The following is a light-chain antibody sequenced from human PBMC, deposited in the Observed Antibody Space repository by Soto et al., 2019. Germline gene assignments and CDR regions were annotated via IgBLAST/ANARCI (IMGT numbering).Light chain of an antibody. J-gene: IGLJ2*01. V-gene: IGLV3-21*02. Sequence: SYELTQPPSVSVAPGQTARITCGGNNIGSESVHWYQQKPGQAPVVVVYDDRDRPSGIPERFSGSNSWNTATLTISRVEDGDEADYYCQVWDRSIDQVIFGGGTKVTVL. CDR2: DDR. CDR3: QVWDRSIDQVI. CDR1: NIGSES.